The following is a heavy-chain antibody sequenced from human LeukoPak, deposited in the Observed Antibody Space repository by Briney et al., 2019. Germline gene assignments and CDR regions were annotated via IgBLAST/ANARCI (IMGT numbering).Heavy chain of an antibody. CDR2: VNPNSGGT. Sequence: ASVKVSCKASGYTFTSYGISWVRQAPGQGLEWMGWVNPNSGGTNYAQTFQDRVTMTRDTSISTAYMELSRLRSDDTAVYYCARDLVGGTWASGYWGQGTLVTVSS. CDR1: GYTFTSYG. CDR3: ARDLVGGTWASGY. V-gene: IGHV1-2*02. J-gene: IGHJ4*02. D-gene: IGHD1-14*01.